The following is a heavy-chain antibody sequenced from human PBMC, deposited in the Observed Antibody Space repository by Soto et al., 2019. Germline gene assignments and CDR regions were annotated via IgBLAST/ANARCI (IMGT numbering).Heavy chain of an antibody. D-gene: IGHD6-19*01. CDR1: GFSFGSYG. CDR2: ISYDGGNK. V-gene: IGHV3-30*18. Sequence: QVQMVESGGGVVQPGRSLRLSCAAPGFSFGSYGMHWVRQAPGKGLEWAATISYDGGNKYYADSVKGRFTISRDNSKNTLYLQMNSLRPEDTAVYYCAKEYMRSSAIFDYWGQGTLVSVSS. CDR3: AKEYMRSSAIFDY. J-gene: IGHJ4*02.